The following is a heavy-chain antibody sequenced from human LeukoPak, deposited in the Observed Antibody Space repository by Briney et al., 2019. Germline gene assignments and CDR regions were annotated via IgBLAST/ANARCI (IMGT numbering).Heavy chain of an antibody. Sequence: ASVKVSCKASGYTFTSYDINWVRQATGQGLEWMGWMNPNSGNTGYAQKFQGRVTMTRNTSISTAYMELSSLRSEDTAVYYCARGPGAYYDFWSGYSDQNWFDPWGQGTLVTVSS. D-gene: IGHD3-3*01. J-gene: IGHJ5*02. CDR1: GYTFTSYD. CDR2: MNPNSGNT. CDR3: ARGPGAYYDFWSGYSDQNWFDP. V-gene: IGHV1-8*01.